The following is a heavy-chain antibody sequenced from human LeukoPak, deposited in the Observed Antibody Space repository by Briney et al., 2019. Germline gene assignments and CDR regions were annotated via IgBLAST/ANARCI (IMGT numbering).Heavy chain of an antibody. CDR2: IYYSGST. J-gene: IGHJ4*02. D-gene: IGHD1-26*01. V-gene: IGHV4-31*03. CDR3: ARERAEPWYFDY. CDR1: GGSISSGGYY. Sequence: SETLSLTCTVSGGSISSGGYYWSWIRQHPGKGLEWIGYIYYSGSTYYNPSLKSRVTISVDTSKNQFSLKLSSVTAADTAVYYCARERAEPWYFDYWGQGTLVTVCS.